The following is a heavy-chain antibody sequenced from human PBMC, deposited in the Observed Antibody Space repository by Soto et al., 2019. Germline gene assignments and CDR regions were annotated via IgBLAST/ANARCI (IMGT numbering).Heavy chain of an antibody. CDR2: INHSGST. CDR1: GGSFSGYY. Sequence: SETLSLTCAVYGGSFSGYYWSWIRQPPGKGLEWIGEINHSGSTNYNPSLKSRVTISVDTSKNQFSLKLSSVTAADTAVYYCESSITRVRGAWYYYYYMDVWGKGTPVTVSS. D-gene: IGHD3-10*01. V-gene: IGHV4-34*01. CDR3: ESSITRVRGAWYYYYYMDV. J-gene: IGHJ6*03.